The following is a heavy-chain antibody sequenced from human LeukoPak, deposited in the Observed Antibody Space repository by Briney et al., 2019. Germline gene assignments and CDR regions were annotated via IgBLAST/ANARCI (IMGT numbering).Heavy chain of an antibody. CDR2: ISGSGGST. CDR3: AKDLTSYYYDSSGYYYFDY. D-gene: IGHD3-22*01. V-gene: IGHV3-23*01. Sequence: GRSLRLSCAASGLTFSSYAMSWVRQAPGKGLEWVSSISGSGGSTYYADSVKGRFTISRDNSKNTLYLQMNSLRAEGTAVYYCAKDLTSYYYDSSGYYYFDYWGQGTLVTVSS. J-gene: IGHJ4*02. CDR1: GLTFSSYA.